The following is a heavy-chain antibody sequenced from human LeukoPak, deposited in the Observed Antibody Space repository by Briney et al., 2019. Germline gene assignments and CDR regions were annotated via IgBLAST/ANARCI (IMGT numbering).Heavy chain of an antibody. CDR2: IYYTGST. J-gene: IGHJ2*01. CDR1: GGSISSYY. CDR3: ARVYYSSSYDYWYFDL. Sequence: NPSETLSLTCTVSGGSISSYYWSWIRQPPGKGLEWIGYIYYTGSTNYNPSLKSRVTISLDTSKNQFSLNLSSVTAADTAVYYCARVYYSSSYDYWYFDLWGRGTLVTVSS. V-gene: IGHV4-59*01. D-gene: IGHD6-13*01.